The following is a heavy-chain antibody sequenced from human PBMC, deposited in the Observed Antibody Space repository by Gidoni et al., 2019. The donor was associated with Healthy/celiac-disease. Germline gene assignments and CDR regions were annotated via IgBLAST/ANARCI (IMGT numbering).Heavy chain of an antibody. CDR1: GGTFSSYA. CDR2: IIPIFGTA. J-gene: IGHJ4*02. Sequence: VQKSHSGGEGKKLGSSVNVSCKASGGTFSSYAISWVRQAPGQGLEWMGGIIPIFGTANYAQKFQGRVTITADKSTSTAYMELSSLRSEDTAVYYCAPGCSSGWYLDWGQGTLVTVSS. CDR3: APGCSSGWYLD. D-gene: IGHD6-19*01. V-gene: IGHV1-69*06.